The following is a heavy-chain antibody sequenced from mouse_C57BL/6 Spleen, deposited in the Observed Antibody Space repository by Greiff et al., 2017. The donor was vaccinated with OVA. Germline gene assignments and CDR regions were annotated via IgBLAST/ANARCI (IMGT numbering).Heavy chain of an antibody. J-gene: IGHJ4*01. V-gene: IGHV1-69*01. CDR3: ARWNYGSRYAMDY. D-gene: IGHD1-1*01. Sequence: VKLQQPGAELVMPGASVKLSCKASGYTFTSYWMHWVKQRPGQGLEWIGEIDPSDSYTNYNQKFKGKSTLTVDKSSSTAYMQLSSLTSEDSAVYYCARWNYGSRYAMDYWGQGTSVTVSS. CDR2: IDPSDSYT. CDR1: GYTFTSYW.